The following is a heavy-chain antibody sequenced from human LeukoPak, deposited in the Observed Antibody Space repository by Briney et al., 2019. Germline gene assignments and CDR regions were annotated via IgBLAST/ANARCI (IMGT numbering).Heavy chain of an antibody. CDR2: ISSDSSYI. J-gene: IGHJ4*02. CDR3: ARDDYGDK. Sequence: GGSLRLSCAASGFNFNTYTMNWVRQAPGKGLEWVSSISSDSSYIYYADAVHGRFTVSRDNAKNSLYLQMNSLRAEDTAVYYCARDDYGDKWGQGTLVTVSS. V-gene: IGHV3-21*01. CDR1: GFNFNTYT.